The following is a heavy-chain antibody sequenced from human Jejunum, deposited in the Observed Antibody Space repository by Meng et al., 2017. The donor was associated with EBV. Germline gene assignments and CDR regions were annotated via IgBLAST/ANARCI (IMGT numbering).Heavy chain of an antibody. CDR2: INTNTGYP. CDR1: GYTFTSSG. Sequence: QVQLWQSGSELKKPGASVKVSCKASGYTFTSSGINWVRQAPGQGLEWMGWINTNTGYPTYAQDFTGRFVFSLDTSVSTAYLQITSLSTEDNAVYYCARVRPGGGWFDPWGQGTLVTVSS. J-gene: IGHJ5*02. D-gene: IGHD2-8*02. CDR3: ARVRPGGGWFDP. V-gene: IGHV7-4-1*02.